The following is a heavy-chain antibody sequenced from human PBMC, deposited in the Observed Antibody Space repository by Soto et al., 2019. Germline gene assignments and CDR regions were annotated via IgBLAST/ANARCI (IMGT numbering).Heavy chain of an antibody. J-gene: IGHJ3*02. V-gene: IGHV4-34*01. D-gene: IGHD3-9*01. CDR2: ISHSGST. CDR1: GGSFSGYY. Sequence: SETLSLTCAVYGGSFSGYYWSWIRQPPGKGLEWIGEISHSGSTNYNPSLKGRVTISVDTSKNQFSLKLSSVTAADTAVYYCASQYYDILTGYYHHAFDIWGQGTMVTVSS. CDR3: ASQYYDILTGYYHHAFDI.